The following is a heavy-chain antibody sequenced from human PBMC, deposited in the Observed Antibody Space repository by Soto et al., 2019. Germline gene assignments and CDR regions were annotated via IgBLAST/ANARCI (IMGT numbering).Heavy chain of an antibody. D-gene: IGHD2-21*02. Sequence: GGSLRLSCAASGFTFSSYAMTWVRQAPGKGLEWVSGISGSGGSTYYADSVKGRFTISRDNSKNTLYPQMNSLRAEDTAVYYCAKPKVVTAPYGMDVWGQGTTVTVSS. CDR2: ISGSGGST. CDR3: AKPKVVTAPYGMDV. V-gene: IGHV3-23*01. J-gene: IGHJ6*02. CDR1: GFTFSSYA.